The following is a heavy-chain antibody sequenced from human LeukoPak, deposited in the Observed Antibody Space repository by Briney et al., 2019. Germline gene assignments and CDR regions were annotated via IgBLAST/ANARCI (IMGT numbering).Heavy chain of an antibody. CDR2: IIPILGIA. D-gene: IGHD1-14*01. J-gene: IGHJ4*02. Sequence: SVKVSCKASGGTFSSYAISWVRQAPGQGLEWMGRIIPILGIANYAQKLQGRVTMTTDTSTSTAYMELRSLRSDDTAVYYCARDQYNVIDSWGQGTLVTVSS. CDR3: ARDQYNVIDS. V-gene: IGHV1-69*04. CDR1: GGTFSSYA.